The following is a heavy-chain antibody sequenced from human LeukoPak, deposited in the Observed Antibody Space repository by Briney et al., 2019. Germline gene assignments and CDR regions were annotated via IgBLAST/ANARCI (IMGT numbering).Heavy chain of an antibody. D-gene: IGHD6-13*01. CDR3: ARRVVAAGYSSSWYTWFDP. CDR2: IYYSGST. V-gene: IGHV4-39*01. J-gene: IGHJ5*02. Sequence: PSETLSLTCTVSGGSISSSSYYWGWIRQPPGKGLEWIGSIYYSGSTYYNPSLKSRVTISVDTSKNQFSLKLSSVTAADTAVYYCARRVVAAGYSSSWYTWFDPWGQGTLVTVSS. CDR1: GGSISSSSYY.